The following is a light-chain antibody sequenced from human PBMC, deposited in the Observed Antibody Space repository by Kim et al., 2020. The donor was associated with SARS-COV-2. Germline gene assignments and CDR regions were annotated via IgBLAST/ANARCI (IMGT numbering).Light chain of an antibody. CDR3: QAWDFNRV. CDR1: NLGYKY. J-gene: IGLJ3*02. CDR2: QNY. V-gene: IGLV3-1*01. Sequence: VSVPQGQTATFTGSGDNLGYKYICLYQQKSGQSPVLVIYQNYKRPSGIPERFSGSNSGNTATLTISGTQAMDEADYYCQAWDFNRVFGRGTQLTVL.